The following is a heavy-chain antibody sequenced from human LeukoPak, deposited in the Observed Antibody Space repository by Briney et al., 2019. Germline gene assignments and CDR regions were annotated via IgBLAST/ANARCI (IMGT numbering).Heavy chain of an antibody. D-gene: IGHD6-13*01. CDR2: ISGSGGST. J-gene: IGHJ1*01. V-gene: IGHV3-23*01. Sequence: GGSLRRSGAASGFTCSSYARRWVRQAPGKGREWGSAISGSGGSTYYAESVKGRFTISRAIAKNTLYLQMNSLGAEDTAVYYCAKPRIAAAGTPEYFQHWGQGTLVTVSS. CDR1: GFTCSSYA. CDR3: AKPRIAAAGTPEYFQH.